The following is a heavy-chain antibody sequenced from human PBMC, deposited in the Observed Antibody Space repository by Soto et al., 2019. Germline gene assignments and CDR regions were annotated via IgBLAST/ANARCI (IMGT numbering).Heavy chain of an antibody. CDR3: ARVRSGSLDY. J-gene: IGHJ4*02. Sequence: PGGSLRLSCAASGFTFSSYSVNWVRQAPGKGLEWVSDISSSSSTIYYADSVKGRFTISRDNAKNSLYLQMNSLRDEDTAVYYCARVRSGSLDYWGQGTLVTVS. CDR1: GFTFSSYS. CDR2: ISSSSSTI. V-gene: IGHV3-48*02. D-gene: IGHD1-26*01.